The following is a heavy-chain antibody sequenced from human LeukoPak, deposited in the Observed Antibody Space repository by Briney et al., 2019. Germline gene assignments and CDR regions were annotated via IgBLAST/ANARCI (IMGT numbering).Heavy chain of an antibody. D-gene: IGHD5-18*01. CDR1: GYTFSTYY. J-gene: IGHJ4*02. Sequence: ASVKVSCKASGYTFSTYYMHWVRQAPGQGLEWMGVIDPSGGSTNYARKFQGRVTMTTDTSTSTAYMELRSLRSDDTAVYYCARGYSYGYGPLDYWGQGTLVTVSS. CDR2: IDPSGGST. CDR3: ARGYSYGYGPLDY. V-gene: IGHV1-46*01.